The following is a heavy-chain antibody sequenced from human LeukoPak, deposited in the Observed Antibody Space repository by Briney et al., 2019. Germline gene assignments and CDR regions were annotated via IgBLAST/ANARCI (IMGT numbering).Heavy chain of an antibody. Sequence: XAXXGFTXSSYWMSWVRQAPGKGLEWVANIKQDGSKKNYVDSVKGRFTISRDNAKNSLYLQMNSLRVEDTAVYYCARFISLGGWGQGAPVTVSS. J-gene: IGHJ4*02. CDR1: GFTXSSYW. V-gene: IGHV3-7*01. CDR2: IKQDGSKK. D-gene: IGHD3-10*01. CDR3: ARFISLGG.